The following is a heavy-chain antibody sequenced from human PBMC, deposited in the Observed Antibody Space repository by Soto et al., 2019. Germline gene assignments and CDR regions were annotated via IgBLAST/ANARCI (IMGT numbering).Heavy chain of an antibody. J-gene: IGHJ6*03. CDR3: ARGVIVVVPAAMPWDYYYYYMDV. V-gene: IGHV4-59*01. Sequence: SETLSLTCTVSGGSISSYYWSWIRQPPGKGLEWIGYIYYSGSTNYNPSLKSRVTISVDTSKNQFSLKLSSVTAADTAVYYCARGVIVVVPAAMPWDYYYYYMDVWGKGTTVTVSS. CDR2: IYYSGST. CDR1: GGSISSYY. D-gene: IGHD2-2*01.